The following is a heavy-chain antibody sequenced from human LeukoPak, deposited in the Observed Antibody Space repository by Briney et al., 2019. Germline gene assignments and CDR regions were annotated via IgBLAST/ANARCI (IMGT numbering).Heavy chain of an antibody. CDR2: IYPRDSDT. V-gene: IGHV5-51*01. CDR3: ARRGYSYGSTPYYFDY. CDR1: GYSFDSYW. Sequence: GESLKISCKGSGYSFDSYWIGWVRQMPGKGLEWMGVIYPRDSDTRYSPSFQGQVTISADKSISTAYLQWSSLKASDTAMYYCARRGYSYGSTPYYFDYWGQGTLVTASS. J-gene: IGHJ4*02. D-gene: IGHD5-18*01.